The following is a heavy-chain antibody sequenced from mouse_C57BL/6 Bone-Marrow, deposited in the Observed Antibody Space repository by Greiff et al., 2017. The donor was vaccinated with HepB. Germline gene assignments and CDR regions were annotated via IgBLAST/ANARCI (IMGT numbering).Heavy chain of an antibody. V-gene: IGHV6-3*01. D-gene: IGHD1-1*01. CDR2: IRLKSDNYAT. Sequence: DVKLVESGGGLVQPGGSMKLSCVASGFTFSNYWMNWVRQSPEKGLEWVAQIRLKSDNYATHYAESVKGRFTISRDDSKSSVYLQMNNLRAEDTGIYYCLITTVVAGLDYFDYWGQGTTLTVSS. J-gene: IGHJ2*01. CDR3: LITTVVAGLDYFDY. CDR1: GFTFSNYW.